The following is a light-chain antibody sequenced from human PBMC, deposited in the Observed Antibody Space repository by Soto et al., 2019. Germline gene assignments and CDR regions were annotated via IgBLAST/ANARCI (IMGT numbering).Light chain of an antibody. CDR3: QQANSFPWT. V-gene: IGKV1-12*01. CDR1: QDISSW. Sequence: DIQMTQSPSSVSASVVDRVTITCRASQDISSWLAWYQQKPGKAPKLLIYATSSLQSGVPSRFSGSGSGTDFTLTISSLQPEDFATYYCQQANSFPWTFGQGTKVEVK. CDR2: ATS. J-gene: IGKJ1*01.